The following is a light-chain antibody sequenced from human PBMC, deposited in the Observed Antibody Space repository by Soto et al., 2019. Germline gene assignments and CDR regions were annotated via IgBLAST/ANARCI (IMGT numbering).Light chain of an antibody. V-gene: IGKV1-33*01. CDR1: QDIRTS. J-gene: IGKJ3*01. Sequence: DIQMTQSPLSQSAYVGARVSITCQASQDIRTSLSWFQHKPGRAPKLLIYGASYLETGVPSRFRGSGSGTDFTFTITFLQPEDIATYYCQHYNNLPPFTFGPGTKVDI. CDR2: GAS. CDR3: QHYNNLPPFT.